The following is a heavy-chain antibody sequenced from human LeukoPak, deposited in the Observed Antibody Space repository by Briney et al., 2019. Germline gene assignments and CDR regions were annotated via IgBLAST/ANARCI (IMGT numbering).Heavy chain of an antibody. J-gene: IGHJ4*02. CDR2: INPNSGGT. D-gene: IGHD2-15*01. CDR3: ARVGCSGGSCYGFFDY. V-gene: IGHV1-2*02. Sequence: ASVKVSCKASGYTFTGYYMYWVREAPGQGREWMGWINPNSGGTNYAQKFQRRVTMTRDTSISTAYMELSRLRSDDTAVYYCARVGCSGGSCYGFFDYWRQGTQVSVSS. CDR1: GYTFTGYY.